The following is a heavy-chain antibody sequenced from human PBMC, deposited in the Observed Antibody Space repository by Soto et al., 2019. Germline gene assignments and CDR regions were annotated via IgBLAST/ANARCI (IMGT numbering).Heavy chain of an antibody. J-gene: IGHJ6*04. V-gene: IGHV1-69*02. CDR3: ARGRRVVVAATVSLDV. Sequence: GAAVKVSCKACGGTFSSYTISWVRQAPGQGLEWMGRIIPILGIANYAQKFQGRVTITADKSTSTAYMELSSLRSEDTAVYYCARGRRVVVAATVSLDVWGKGTTVTVSS. CDR2: IIPILGIA. D-gene: IGHD2-15*01. CDR1: GGTFSSYT.